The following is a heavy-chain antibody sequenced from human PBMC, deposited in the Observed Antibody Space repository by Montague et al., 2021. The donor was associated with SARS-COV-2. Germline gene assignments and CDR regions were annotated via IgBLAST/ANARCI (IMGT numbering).Heavy chain of an antibody. V-gene: IGHV6-1*01. CDR3: ARAYCGGDCYFYWYFDL. CDR2: TYYGSSWNT. J-gene: IGHJ2*01. Sequence: CAISGDSVSRNNPAWNWIRQSPSRGLEWLGRTYYGSSWNTDYAVSVKSRITISPDTSKNQFSLRLNSVTPEDTAVYYCARAYCGGDCYFYWYFDLWGRGTLVTVSS. CDR1: GDSVSRNNPA. D-gene: IGHD2-21*02.